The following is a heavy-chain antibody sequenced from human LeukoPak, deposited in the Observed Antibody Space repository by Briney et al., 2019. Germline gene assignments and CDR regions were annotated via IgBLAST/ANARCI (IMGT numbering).Heavy chain of an antibody. CDR2: ISGSGGST. J-gene: IGHJ2*01. CDR1: GFTFSSYA. V-gene: IGHV3-23*01. Sequence: GGSLRLYCAASGFTFSSYAMSWVRKAPGKGLEWVSAISGSGGSTYYADSVKGRFTISRDNSKNTLYLQMNSLRAEDTAVYYCAKDLRGGYWYFDLWGRGTLVTVSS. D-gene: IGHD4-23*01. CDR3: AKDLRGGYWYFDL.